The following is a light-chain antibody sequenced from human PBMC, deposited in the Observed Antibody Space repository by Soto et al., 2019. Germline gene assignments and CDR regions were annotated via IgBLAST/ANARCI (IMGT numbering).Light chain of an antibody. CDR2: DVS. J-gene: IGLJ2*01. Sequence: QSALTQPASVSGSPGQSITISCTGTSSDVGGYNYVSWYQQHPGKAPKLMIYDVSNRPSEVSNRFSGSKSGNTASLTISGLQAEDEADYYCSSYTSSSTLVVFGGGTMVTVL. CDR3: SSYTSSSTLVV. V-gene: IGLV2-14*01. CDR1: SSDVGGYNY.